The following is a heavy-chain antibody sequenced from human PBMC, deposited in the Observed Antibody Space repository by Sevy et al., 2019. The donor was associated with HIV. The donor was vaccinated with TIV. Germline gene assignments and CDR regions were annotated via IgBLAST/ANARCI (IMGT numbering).Heavy chain of an antibody. V-gene: IGHV4-61*01. D-gene: IGHD3-10*01. J-gene: IGHJ6*02. CDR3: GRGDSGGGYYYYGMDV. CDR2: IYYSGST. Sequence: SETLSLTCTVSGGSVSSGSYYWSWIRQPPGKGLEWIGYIYYSGSTNYNPSLKSRVTISVDTSKNQFSLKLSSVTAAGTAVYYWGRGDSGGGYYYYGMDVWGQGTTVTVSS. CDR1: GGSVSSGSYY.